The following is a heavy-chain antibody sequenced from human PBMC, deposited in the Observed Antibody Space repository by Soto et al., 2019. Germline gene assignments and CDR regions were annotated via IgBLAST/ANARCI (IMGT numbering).Heavy chain of an antibody. D-gene: IGHD1-26*01. CDR1: VCTFSSYA. Sequence: SSVTVSCTASVCTFSSYAISWVRHAHGQGLEWMGGIIPIFGTANYAQKFQGRVTITADESTSTAYMELSSLRSEDTAVYYCARGTPLGATTGSDYWGQGTLVTVSS. CDR3: ARGTPLGATTGSDY. CDR2: IIPIFGTA. J-gene: IGHJ4*02. V-gene: IGHV1-69*13.